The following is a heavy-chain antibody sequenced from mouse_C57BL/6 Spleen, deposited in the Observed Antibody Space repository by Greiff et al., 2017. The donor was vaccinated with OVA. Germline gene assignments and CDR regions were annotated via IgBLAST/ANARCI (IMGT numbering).Heavy chain of an antibody. J-gene: IGHJ4*01. CDR1: GFTFSSYG. CDR3: ARQGGRDYAMDY. Sequence: DVQLVESGGDLVKPGGSLKLSCAASGFTFSSYGMSWVRQTPDKRLEWVATISSGGSYTYYPDSVKGRFTISRDNAKNTLYLQMSSLKSEDTAMYYCARQGGRDYAMDYWGQGTSVTVSS. V-gene: IGHV5-6*01. D-gene: IGHD3-3*01. CDR2: ISSGGSYT.